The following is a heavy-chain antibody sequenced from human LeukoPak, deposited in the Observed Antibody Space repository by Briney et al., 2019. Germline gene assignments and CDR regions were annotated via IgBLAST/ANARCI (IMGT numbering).Heavy chain of an antibody. D-gene: IGHD3-16*02. CDR2: IKSKTDGGTT. J-gene: IGHJ4*02. CDR1: GFTFSNAW. V-gene: IGHV3-15*01. CDR3: TTAASYDYVWGSYHGTYYFDY. Sequence: PGESLRRSCAASGFTFSNAWMSWVRQAPGKGLEWVGRIKSKTDGGTTDYAAPVKGRFTVSRDDSKNTLYLQMNSLKTEDTAVYYCTTAASYDYVWGSYHGTYYFDYWGQGTLVTVSS.